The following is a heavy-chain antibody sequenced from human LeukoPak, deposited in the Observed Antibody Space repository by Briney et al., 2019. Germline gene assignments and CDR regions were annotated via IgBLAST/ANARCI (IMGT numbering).Heavy chain of an antibody. J-gene: IGHJ4*02. Sequence: SETLSLTCTVSGGSISSYYWSWIRQPPGKGLEWIGYIYYSGSTYYNPSLKSRVTISVDTSKNQFSLKLSSVTAADTAVYYCARDSGSYYDYWGQGTLVTVSS. CDR3: ARDSGSYYDY. CDR2: IYYSGST. D-gene: IGHD1-26*01. V-gene: IGHV4-59*12. CDR1: GGSISSYY.